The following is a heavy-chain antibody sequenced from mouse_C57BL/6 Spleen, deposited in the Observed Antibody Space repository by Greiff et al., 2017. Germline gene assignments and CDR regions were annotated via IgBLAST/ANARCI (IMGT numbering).Heavy chain of an antibody. CDR1: GFNFKNSY. CDR2: LDPANGNT. J-gene: IGHJ1*03. CDR3: AREGGLRYFDV. D-gene: IGHD3-3*01. V-gene: IGHV14-3*01. Sequence: VQLQQSVAELVRPGASVKLSCTASGFNFKNSYMPWVKQRPEQGLEWIGRLDPANGNTKYAPKFQGKATITADTSYNTAYLQLSSLTSEDTAFYYFAREGGLRYFDVWGTGTTVTVSS.